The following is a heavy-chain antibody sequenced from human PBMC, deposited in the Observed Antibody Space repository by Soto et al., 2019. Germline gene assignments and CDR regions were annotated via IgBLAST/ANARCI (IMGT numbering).Heavy chain of an antibody. CDR2: IIPMFDTA. V-gene: IGHV1-69*01. J-gene: IGHJ4*02. D-gene: IGHD3-22*01. CDR1: GGTFSSYA. Sequence: QVQLVQSGAEVKKPGSSVKVSCKASGGTFSSYAFSWVRQAPGQGLEWMGGIIPMFDTANYAKKFQDRVTISADESTSTAYMELSSLTSEDTAVYYCAISVTYYYETSGYYLGNMWSQGTLVTVSS. CDR3: AISVTYYYETSGYYLGNM.